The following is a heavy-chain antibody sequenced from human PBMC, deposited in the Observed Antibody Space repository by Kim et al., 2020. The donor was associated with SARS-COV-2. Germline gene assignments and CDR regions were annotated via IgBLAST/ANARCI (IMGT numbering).Heavy chain of an antibody. CDR3: ARDGGKELWFGELLFYGMDV. V-gene: IGHV4-31*02. J-gene: IGHJ6*02. Sequence: RVTISVDTSKNQFSLKLSSVTAADTAVYYCARDGGKELWFGELLFYGMDVWGQGTTVTVSS. D-gene: IGHD3-10*01.